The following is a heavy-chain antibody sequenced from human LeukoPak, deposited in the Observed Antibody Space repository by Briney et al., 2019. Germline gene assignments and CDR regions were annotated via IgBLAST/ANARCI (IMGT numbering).Heavy chain of an antibody. J-gene: IGHJ4*02. CDR3: AKGNWRYFDY. CDR2: ISGSGGST. V-gene: IGHV3-23*01. Sequence: GGSLRLSCAASGFTFSTYVMSWVRQAPGKGLEWVSAISGSGGSTYYADSVKGRFTISRDNSKNTLYLLMNSLGADDTAVYYCAKGNWRYFDYWGQGTLVTVSS. D-gene: IGHD1-1*01. CDR1: GFTFSTYV.